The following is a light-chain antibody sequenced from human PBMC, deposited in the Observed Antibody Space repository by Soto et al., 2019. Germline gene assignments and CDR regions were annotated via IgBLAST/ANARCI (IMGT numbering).Light chain of an antibody. CDR3: SSYAHGSIYV. V-gene: IGLV2-14*01. Sequence: QSALTQPASVSGSPGQSIAISCTGTSSDVGGYNHVSWYQQHPGKAPKLIIYGVGNRPSGVSARFSGSKSGDTASLTISGLQAEDEADYYCSSYAHGSIYVFGTGTKVTVL. CDR2: GVG. J-gene: IGLJ1*01. CDR1: SSDVGGYNH.